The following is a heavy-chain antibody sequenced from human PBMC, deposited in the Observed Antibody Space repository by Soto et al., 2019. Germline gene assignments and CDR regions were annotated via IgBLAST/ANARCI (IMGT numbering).Heavy chain of an antibody. V-gene: IGHV3-33*01. D-gene: IGHD3-22*01. Sequence: XESLRLSCAASGFTFSSYGMHWVRQAPGKGLEWVAVIWYDGSNKYYADSVKGRFTISRDNSKNTLYLQMNSLRAEDTAVYYCARLAARYDSSGYYLGWGQGTLVTVSS. CDR2: IWYDGSNK. CDR3: ARLAARYDSSGYYLG. J-gene: IGHJ4*02. CDR1: GFTFSSYG.